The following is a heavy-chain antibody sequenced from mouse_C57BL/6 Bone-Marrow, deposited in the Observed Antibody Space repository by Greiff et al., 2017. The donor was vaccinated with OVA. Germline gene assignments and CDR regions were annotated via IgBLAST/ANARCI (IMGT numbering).Heavy chain of an antibody. CDR1: GYTFTSYW. D-gene: IGHD2-3*01. V-gene: IGHV1-64*01. CDR2: IHPNSGST. Sequence: VQLQQPGAELVKPGASVKLSCKASGYTFTSYWMHWVKQRPGQGLEWIGMIHPNSGSTNYNEKFKSKATLTVDKSSSTAFMQLSSLTSEDSAAYYCAYDGYYLAYWGQGTTLTVSS. CDR3: AYDGYYLAY. J-gene: IGHJ2*01.